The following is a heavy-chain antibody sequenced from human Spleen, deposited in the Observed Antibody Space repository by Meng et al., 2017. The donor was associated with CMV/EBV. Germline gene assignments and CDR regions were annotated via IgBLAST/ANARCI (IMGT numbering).Heavy chain of an antibody. CDR2: IYPGDSDT. Sequence: KVSCKGSGYSFTSYWIAWVRQMPGKGLEWMGIIYPGDSDTRHSPSFQGQVTISADESINTAYLLWDSLKASDTAMYYCARRAGPWGQGTLVTVSS. V-gene: IGHV5-51*01. CDR1: GYSFTSYW. CDR3: ARRAGP. J-gene: IGHJ5*02.